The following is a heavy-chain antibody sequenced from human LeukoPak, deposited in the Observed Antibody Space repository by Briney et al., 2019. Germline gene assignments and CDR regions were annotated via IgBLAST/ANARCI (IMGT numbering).Heavy chain of an antibody. V-gene: IGHV1-8*03. Sequence: ASVKVSCKASGYTFTSYDINWVRQATGQGLEWMGWMNPNSGNTGYAQKFQGRVTITGNTSISTAYMELSSLRSEDTAVYYCARGISGSSLPFYYYYYYMDVWGKGTTVTISS. J-gene: IGHJ6*03. CDR1: GYTFTSYD. CDR2: MNPNSGNT. CDR3: ARGISGSSLPFYYYYYYMDV. D-gene: IGHD6-6*01.